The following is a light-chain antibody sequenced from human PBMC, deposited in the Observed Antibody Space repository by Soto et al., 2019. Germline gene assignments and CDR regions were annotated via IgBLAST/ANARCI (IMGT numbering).Light chain of an antibody. CDR1: QSVSAN. CDR2: DAS. Sequence: EMVMTQSPATLSVSPGGRATLSCRASQSVSANLAWYQQKPGQAPRLLIYDASNRATGIPARFSGTGSGTDFTLTISSLEPEDFAVYYCQQRTNWSYTFGQGTKVEIK. CDR3: QQRTNWSYT. V-gene: IGKV3-11*01. J-gene: IGKJ2*01.